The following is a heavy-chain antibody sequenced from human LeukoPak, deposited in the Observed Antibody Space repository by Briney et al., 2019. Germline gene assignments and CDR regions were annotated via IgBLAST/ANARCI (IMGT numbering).Heavy chain of an antibody. J-gene: IGHJ4*02. CDR2: IQYDGSNK. V-gene: IGHV3-30*02. CDR1: GFTFSSYG. CDR3: AKDPDY. Sequence: PGGSLRLSCVASGFTFSSYGMHWVRQAPGKGLGWVAFIQYDGSNKYFADSVKGRFAISRDNSKKTLYLQMNSLRAEDTAVYYCAKDPDYWGQGTLVTVSS.